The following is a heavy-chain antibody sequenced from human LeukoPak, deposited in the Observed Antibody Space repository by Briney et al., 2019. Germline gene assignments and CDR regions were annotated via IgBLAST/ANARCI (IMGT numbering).Heavy chain of an antibody. D-gene: IGHD3-10*01. CDR2: INSDGSST. V-gene: IGHV3-74*01. Sequence: GGSLRLSCAASGFTFSSYWMNWVRQAPGKGLVWVSRINSDGSSTSYADSVKGRFTISRDNAKNTLYLQMNSLRAEDTAVYYCAREEFLAGYNWFDPWGQGTLVTVSS. CDR3: AREEFLAGYNWFDP. J-gene: IGHJ5*02. CDR1: GFTFSSYW.